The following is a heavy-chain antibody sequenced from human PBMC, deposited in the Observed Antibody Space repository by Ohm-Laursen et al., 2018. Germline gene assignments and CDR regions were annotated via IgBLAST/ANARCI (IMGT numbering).Heavy chain of an antibody. D-gene: IGHD2-15*01. V-gene: IGHV3-23*01. CDR3: AGGSNWFDP. CDR1: GFTFSSYA. J-gene: IGHJ5*02. Sequence: SLRLSCSASGFTFSSYAMSWVRQAPGKGLEWVTAISGSGGRAYYADSVKGRFTISRDNSKNTLYLQMNSLRAEDTAVYYCAGGSNWFDPWGQGTLVTVSS. CDR2: ISGSGGRA.